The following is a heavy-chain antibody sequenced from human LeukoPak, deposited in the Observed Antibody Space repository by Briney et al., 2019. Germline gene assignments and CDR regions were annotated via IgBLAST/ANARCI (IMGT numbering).Heavy chain of an antibody. CDR2: IDWGDDK. J-gene: IGHJ4*02. V-gene: IGHV2-70*01. CDR1: GFSLSTSGMC. Sequence: ESGPTLVNPTQTLTLTCTFSGFSLSTSGMCVSWIRQPPGKALEWLAPIDWGDDKYYSTSLKTRLTISKDTSKNQVVLTMTNMDPVDTATYYCARISRSGSYPEPFDYWGQGTLVTVSS. CDR3: ARISRSGSYPEPFDY. D-gene: IGHD1-26*01.